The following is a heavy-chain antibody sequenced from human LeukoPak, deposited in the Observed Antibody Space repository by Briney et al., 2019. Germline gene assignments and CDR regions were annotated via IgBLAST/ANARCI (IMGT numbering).Heavy chain of an antibody. V-gene: IGHV3-43*01. J-gene: IGHJ4*02. CDR1: GFTFDDYT. CDR3: AKDLSTSGWILDY. D-gene: IGHD6-19*01. Sequence: GGSLGLSCAASGFTFDDYTMHWVRQAPGKGLEWVSVISWDGGSTYYADSVKGRFTISRDNSKNSLYLQMNSLRTEDTALYYCAKDLSTSGWILDYWGQGTLLTVSS. CDR2: ISWDGGST.